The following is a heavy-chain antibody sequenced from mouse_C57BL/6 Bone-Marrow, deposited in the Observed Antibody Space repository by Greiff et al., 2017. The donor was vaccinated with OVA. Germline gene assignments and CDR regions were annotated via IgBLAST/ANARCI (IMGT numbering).Heavy chain of an antibody. Sequence: VQLQESGPELVKPGASVKISCKASGYAFSSSWMNWVKQRPGKGLEWIGRIYPGDGDTDYNGKFKGKATLTADKSSSTAYRQLSSLTSEDSAVYFCARHEDGYYASYFDYGGQGTTLTVSS. V-gene: IGHV1-82*01. CDR1: GYAFSSSW. CDR3: ARHEDGYYASYFDY. D-gene: IGHD2-3*01. CDR2: IYPGDGDT. J-gene: IGHJ2*01.